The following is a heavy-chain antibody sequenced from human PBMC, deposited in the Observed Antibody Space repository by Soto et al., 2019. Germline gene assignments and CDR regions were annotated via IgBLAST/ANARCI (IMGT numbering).Heavy chain of an antibody. CDR1: GGSFSGYY. CDR2: INHSGST. D-gene: IGHD6-13*01. CDR3: ARQGSSDTLAAAGSSNYYYYGMDV. Sequence: SETLSLTCAVYGGSFSGYYWSWIRQPPGKGLEWIGEINHSGSTYYNPSLKSRVTISVDTSKNQFSLKLNSVTAADTAVYYCARQGSSDTLAAAGSSNYYYYGMDVWGQGTTVTVSS. V-gene: IGHV4-34*01. J-gene: IGHJ6*02.